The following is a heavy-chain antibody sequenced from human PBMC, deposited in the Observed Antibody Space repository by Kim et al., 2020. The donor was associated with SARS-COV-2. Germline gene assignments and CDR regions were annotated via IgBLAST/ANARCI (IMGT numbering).Heavy chain of an antibody. D-gene: IGHD3-10*01. CDR2: IRSKAYGGTT. CDR1: GFTVGDYA. Sequence: GGSLRLSCTASGFTVGDYAMSWFRQAPGKGLEWVGFIRSKAYGGTTEYAASVKGRFTISRDDSKSIAYLQMNSLKTEDTAVYYCTRDVSMVRGVSYYYYGMDVWGQGTTVTVSS. CDR3: TRDVSMVRGVSYYYYGMDV. J-gene: IGHJ6*02. V-gene: IGHV3-49*03.